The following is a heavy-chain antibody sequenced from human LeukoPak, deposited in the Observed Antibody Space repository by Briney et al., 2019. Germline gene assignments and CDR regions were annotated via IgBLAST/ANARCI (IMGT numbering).Heavy chain of an antibody. CDR2: ISAYNGNA. CDR3: ARDYCGGDCYSADDAFDI. D-gene: IGHD2-21*02. CDR1: GYTFISHG. V-gene: IGHV1-18*01. Sequence: ASVKVSCKASGYTFISHGINWVRQAPGQGPEWMGWISAYNGNANYAQKLQGRVTMTTDTSTSTAYMELRSLRSDDTAVYYCARDYCGGDCYSADDAFDIWGQGTMVTVSS. J-gene: IGHJ3*02.